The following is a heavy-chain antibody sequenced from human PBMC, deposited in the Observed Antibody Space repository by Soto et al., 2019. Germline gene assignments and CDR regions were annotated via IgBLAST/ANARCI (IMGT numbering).Heavy chain of an antibody. D-gene: IGHD6-13*01. CDR2: ISGSGGST. Sequence: GGSLRLSCAASGFTFSSYAMSWVRQAPGKGLEWVSAISGSGGSTYYADSVKGRFTISRDNSKNTLYLQMNSLRAEDTAVYYCAKVIRNEYSSSWSYYYYGMDVWGQGTTVTVSS. V-gene: IGHV3-23*01. CDR3: AKVIRNEYSSSWSYYYYGMDV. CDR1: GFTFSSYA. J-gene: IGHJ6*02.